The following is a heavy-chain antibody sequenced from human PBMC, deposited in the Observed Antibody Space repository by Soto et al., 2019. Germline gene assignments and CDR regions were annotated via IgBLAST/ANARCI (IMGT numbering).Heavy chain of an antibody. CDR1: GFTFGNYA. CDR3: GKASLLRFLDSSFDY. D-gene: IGHD3-3*01. CDR2: ISGSGGST. V-gene: IGHV3-23*01. J-gene: IGHJ4*02. Sequence: GGSLRLSCAASGFTFGNYAMTWVRQAPGKGLEWVSGISGSGGSTYYADSVKGRFTISRDNSKNTLYLQMNSLRAEDTAVYYCGKASLLRFLDSSFDYWGQGTLVTVSS.